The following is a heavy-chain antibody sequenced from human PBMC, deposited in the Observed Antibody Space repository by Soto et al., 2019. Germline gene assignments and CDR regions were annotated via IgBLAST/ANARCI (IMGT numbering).Heavy chain of an antibody. CDR1: RFTFTSYA. D-gene: IGHD1-26*01. CDR3: AKDVEGGSLFRGAFDY. V-gene: IGHV3-23*01. CDR2: ISASGGAT. J-gene: IGHJ4*02. Sequence: TGGSLTLSCVASRFTFTSYAMSWVRQAPGKGLEWVAAISASGGATIHADSVKSRLTISRDNSKNTLYLQMNSLRAEDTAVYYCAKDVEGGSLFRGAFDYWGQGTQVTVSS.